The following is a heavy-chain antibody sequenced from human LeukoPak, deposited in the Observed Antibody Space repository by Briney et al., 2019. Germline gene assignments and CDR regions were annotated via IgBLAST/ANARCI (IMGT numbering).Heavy chain of an antibody. CDR1: GGTFSTYA. CDR2: INAGNGNT. J-gene: IGHJ4*01. CDR3: ARVISDCANFNCFKGYFDY. D-gene: IGHD5/OR15-5a*01. V-gene: IGHV1-3*01. Sequence: ASVKVSCKAYGGTFSTYAISWVRQAPGQSLEWLGWINAGNGNTKYSQKFQARVTFTRDTSANTAYMELSSLRSEDTTIYFCARVISDCANFNCFKGYFDYWGQGTPVTVSS.